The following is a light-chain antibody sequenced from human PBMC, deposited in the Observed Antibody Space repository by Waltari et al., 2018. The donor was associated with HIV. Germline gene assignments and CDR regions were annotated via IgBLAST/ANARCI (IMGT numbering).Light chain of an antibody. CDR1: TPTIRNDS. CDR2: ANT. Sequence: QSVLTQPPPVSAAPGQKVTISSSGSTPTIRNDSVSWYQQLPSTAPQLLIYANTKRPSGIPDRFSGSKSGTSASLGITGLLAGDEAYYYCGTWDSSLSAVVFGGGTKLTVL. V-gene: IGLV1-51*01. J-gene: IGLJ3*02. CDR3: GTWDSSLSAVV.